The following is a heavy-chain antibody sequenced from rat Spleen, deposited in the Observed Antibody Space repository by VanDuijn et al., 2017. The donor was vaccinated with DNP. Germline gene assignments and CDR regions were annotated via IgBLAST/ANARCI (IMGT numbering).Heavy chain of an antibody. CDR2: ISYSGHT. J-gene: IGHJ1*01. D-gene: IGHD1-12*03. Sequence: EVQLQESGPGLVKPSQSLSFTCSVTGFSITSNYWAWIRKFPGNKMEWIGYISYSGHTSYNPSLKSRISITRDTSKNQFFLQLNSISTEDTAIYYCARGNDGYFPNWYFDFWGPGTMVTESS. CDR3: ARGNDGYFPNWYFDF. CDR1: GFSITSNY. V-gene: IGHV3-1*01.